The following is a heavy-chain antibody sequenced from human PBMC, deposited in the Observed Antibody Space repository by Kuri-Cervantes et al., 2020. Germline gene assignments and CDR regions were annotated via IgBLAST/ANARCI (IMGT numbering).Heavy chain of an antibody. D-gene: IGHD6-6*01. CDR2: ISYDGSNK. V-gene: IGHV3-30-3*01. CDR3: AAVGRSSRPGH. CDR1: GFTFSSYA. Sequence: GESLKISCAASGFTFSSYAMHWVRQAPGKGLEWVAVISYDGSNKYYADSVKGRFTISRDNSKNTLYLQMNSLRAEDTAVYYCAAVGRSSRPGHWGQGTLVTVSS. J-gene: IGHJ1*01.